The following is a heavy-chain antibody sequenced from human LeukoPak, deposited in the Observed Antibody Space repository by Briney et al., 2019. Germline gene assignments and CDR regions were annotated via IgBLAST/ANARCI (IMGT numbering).Heavy chain of an antibody. D-gene: IGHD2-2*01. V-gene: IGHV4-39*07. J-gene: IGHJ4*02. CDR3: ARTGGIVVVPVVKGNDY. Sequence: SETLSLTCTVSGGSISSDNYYWAWIRQPPGKGLEWIGSIHYSGNTYYGPTLKSRVPISVDTSKNQFSLKVSAVTAADTAVYYCARTGGIVVVPVVKGNDYWGQGTLVTVSS. CDR2: IHYSGNT. CDR1: GGSISSDNYY.